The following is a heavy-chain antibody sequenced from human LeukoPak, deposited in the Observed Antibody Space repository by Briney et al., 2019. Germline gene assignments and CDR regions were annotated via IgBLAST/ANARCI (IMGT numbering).Heavy chain of an antibody. J-gene: IGHJ4*02. Sequence: SETLSLTCTVSGVSISTYYWSWLRQPPGKGLEWIGYIYDSGSTNYNPSLKSRVTISEDTSKRQFSLNLRSGTAADTAVYYCARVVGRYCSSTSCYIDYWGQGTLVTVSS. CDR3: ARVVGRYCSSTSCYIDY. D-gene: IGHD2-2*01. CDR2: IYDSGST. V-gene: IGHV4-59*01. CDR1: GVSISTYY.